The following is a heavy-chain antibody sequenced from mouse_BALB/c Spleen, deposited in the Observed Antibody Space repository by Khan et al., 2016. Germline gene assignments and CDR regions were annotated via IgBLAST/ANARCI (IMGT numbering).Heavy chain of an antibody. CDR1: GFNIKDTY. V-gene: IGHV14-3*02. CDR2: IDPANGNT. Sequence: VQLQQSGAELVKPGASVKLSCTASGFNIKDTYMHWVKQRPEQGLEWIGRIDPANGNTKYDPKFQGKATITADTSSNTAYLQLSSLTSEDTAVYYCARSCGNYVSWFAYWGQGTLVTVSA. J-gene: IGHJ3*01. D-gene: IGHD2-1*01. CDR3: ARSCGNYVSWFAY.